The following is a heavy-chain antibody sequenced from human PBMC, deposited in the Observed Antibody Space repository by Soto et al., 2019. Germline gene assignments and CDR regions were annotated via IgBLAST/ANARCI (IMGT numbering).Heavy chain of an antibody. D-gene: IGHD2-8*02. CDR2: ILVGGST. J-gene: IGHJ3*02. V-gene: IGHV3-23*01. CDR3: AKATATGGGAFDI. CDR1: GFTFSSYW. Sequence: GGSLRLSCAASGFTFSSYWMHWVRQAPGKGLEWVSTILVGGSTHYPDSVKGRFTISRDTSKHTVFLQMNSLTAGDTAVYYCAKATATGGGAFDICGQGTMVAVSS.